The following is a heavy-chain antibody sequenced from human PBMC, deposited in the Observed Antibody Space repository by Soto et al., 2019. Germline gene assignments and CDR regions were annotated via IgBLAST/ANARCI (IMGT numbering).Heavy chain of an antibody. CDR3: AKVITVTGKGPFDY. CDR2: INSDGSST. V-gene: IGHV3-74*01. D-gene: IGHD6-19*01. J-gene: IGHJ4*02. CDR1: GFSFSSYW. Sequence: GGSLRLSCAASGFSFSSYWMHWVRQAPGKGLVWVSRINSDGSSTYYADSVKGRFTFSRDSSKNTLYLQMNSLRAEDTAVYYCAKVITVTGKGPFDYWGQGILVTVSS.